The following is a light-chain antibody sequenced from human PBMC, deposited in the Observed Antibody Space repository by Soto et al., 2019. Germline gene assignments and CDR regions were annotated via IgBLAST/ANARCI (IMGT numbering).Light chain of an antibody. Sequence: DIRITKYPTTLAGCVSVRVNIPCRASQTISSWLAWYQHKPGKAPKLLIYDASNLDSGVPSRFSGSGSGTEFTLTIISLQPDDFTAYYIQLPTSYLEAIAQGTKVDIK. CDR1: QTISSW. J-gene: IGKJ1*01. V-gene: IGKV1-5*01. CDR2: DAS. CDR3: QLPTSYLEA.